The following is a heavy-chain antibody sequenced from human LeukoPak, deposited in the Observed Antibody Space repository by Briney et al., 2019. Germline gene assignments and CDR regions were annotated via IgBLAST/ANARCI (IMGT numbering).Heavy chain of an antibody. CDR3: ARDGPGNYDSSSLGID. Sequence: ASVKVSCKASGYTFTGYYLHWVRQAPGQGLEWMGRINPNSGGTNYAQKFQGRVTMTRDTSIGTAYMELSSLTSDDTAVYYCARDGPGNYDSSSLGIDWGQGTLVTVSS. D-gene: IGHD3-22*01. J-gene: IGHJ1*01. CDR1: GYTFTGYY. CDR2: INPNSGGT. V-gene: IGHV1-2*06.